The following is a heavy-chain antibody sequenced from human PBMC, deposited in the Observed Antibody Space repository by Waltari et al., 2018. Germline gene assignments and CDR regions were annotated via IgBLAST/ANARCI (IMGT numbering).Heavy chain of an antibody. V-gene: IGHV3-74*01. CDR3: ARGQFGDYD. D-gene: IGHD3-10*01. Sequence: EVQLVESGGGLVQSGGSLRLSCAASGFTFSKNYVHWVRQAPGKGLVWVSRTSSDGSSTSYADSVKGRFTISRDNAKNTLYLQMNSLRAEDTAIYVCARGQFGDYDWGQGTLVTVSS. CDR1: GFTFSKNY. J-gene: IGHJ4*02. CDR2: TSSDGSST.